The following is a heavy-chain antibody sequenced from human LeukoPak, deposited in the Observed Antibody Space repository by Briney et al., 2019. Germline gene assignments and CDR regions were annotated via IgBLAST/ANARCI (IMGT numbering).Heavy chain of an antibody. CDR3: ASTNFMVRGSQIPYFDY. Sequence: PSQTLSLTCTVSGGSISSGGYYWSWIRQHPGKGLEWTGYIYYSGSTYYNPSLKSRVTISVDTSKNQFSLKLSSVTAADTAVYYCASTNFMVRGSQIPYFDYWGQGTLVTVSS. CDR2: IYYSGST. CDR1: GGSISSGGYY. D-gene: IGHD3-10*01. V-gene: IGHV4-31*03. J-gene: IGHJ4*02.